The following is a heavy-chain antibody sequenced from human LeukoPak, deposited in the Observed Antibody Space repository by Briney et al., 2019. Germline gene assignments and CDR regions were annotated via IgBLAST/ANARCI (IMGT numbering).Heavy chain of an antibody. Sequence: GGPVKVSCKASGGTFRRYAISWVRQAPGQGLEWMGRIIPIFGIANYAQKFQGRVTITADKSTSTAYMELSSLRSEDTAVYYCARAGSVPEYSSSPSSIYYYGMDVWGQGTTVTVSS. V-gene: IGHV1-69*04. CDR1: GGTFRRYA. CDR2: IIPIFGIA. J-gene: IGHJ6*02. CDR3: ARAGSVPEYSSSPSSIYYYGMDV. D-gene: IGHD6-6*01.